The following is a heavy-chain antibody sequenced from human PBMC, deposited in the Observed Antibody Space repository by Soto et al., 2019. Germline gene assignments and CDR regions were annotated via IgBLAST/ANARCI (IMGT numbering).Heavy chain of an antibody. CDR1: GYPFTGFW. Sequence: GESLKISCKGSGYPFTGFWIGWVRQTPGKVLELMAIIYPRNSDTRYSPSFQGQVTISADQSTTTAYLEWSSLKTPDSAMYYCARVSGYFQDQSAKFDYWGQGTLVTVSS. CDR3: ARVSGYFQDQSAKFDY. CDR2: IYPRNSDT. D-gene: IGHD3-10*01. V-gene: IGHV5-51*01. J-gene: IGHJ4*02.